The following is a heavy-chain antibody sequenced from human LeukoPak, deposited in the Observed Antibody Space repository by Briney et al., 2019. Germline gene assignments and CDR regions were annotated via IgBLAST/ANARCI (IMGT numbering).Heavy chain of an antibody. CDR2: IKQDGSEK. J-gene: IGHJ5*02. D-gene: IGHD2-15*01. V-gene: IGHV3-7*03. Sequence: GESLRLSCAASGFTFSSYWMSWVRQAPGKGLEWVANIKQDGSEKYYVDSVKGRFTISRDNAKNSLYLQMNSLRAEDTAVYYCARDRRTHCSGGSCYSFWFDPWGQGTLVTVSS. CDR1: GFTFSSYW. CDR3: ARDRRTHCSGGSCYSFWFDP.